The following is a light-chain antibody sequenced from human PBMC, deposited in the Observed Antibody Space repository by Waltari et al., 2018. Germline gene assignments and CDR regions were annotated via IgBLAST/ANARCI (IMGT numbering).Light chain of an antibody. J-gene: IGKJ5*01. Sequence: EIVMTQSPATLSVSPGERATLSCRASQSLSDNLAWYQQKPGQAPRLLTYGASTRATGIPARFSGSGSGTDFTLTISSLQSEDFAIYYCQQYNTWPPITFGQGTRVEIK. V-gene: IGKV3-15*01. CDR1: QSLSDN. CDR2: GAS. CDR3: QQYNTWPPIT.